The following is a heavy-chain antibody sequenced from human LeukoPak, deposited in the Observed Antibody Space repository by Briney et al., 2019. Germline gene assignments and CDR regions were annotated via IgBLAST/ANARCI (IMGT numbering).Heavy chain of an antibody. CDR1: GFTFSSYE. Sequence: GGSLRLSCAASGFTFSSYEMNWVRQAPGKGLEWVSYISSSGSTIYYADSVKGRFTISRDNAKNSLYLQMNSLRAEDTAVYYCARCRLGEYLDYWGQGTLVTVSS. J-gene: IGHJ4*02. CDR3: ARCRLGEYLDY. V-gene: IGHV3-48*03. CDR2: ISSSGSTI. D-gene: IGHD3-16*01.